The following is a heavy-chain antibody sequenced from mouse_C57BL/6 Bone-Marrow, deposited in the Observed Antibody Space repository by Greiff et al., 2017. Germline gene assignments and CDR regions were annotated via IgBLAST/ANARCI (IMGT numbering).Heavy chain of an antibody. J-gene: IGHJ4*01. V-gene: IGHV1-59*01. CDR2: IDPSDSYT. CDR3: AGGSSLDY. Sequence: VQLQQSGAELVRPGTSVKLSCKASGYTFTSYWMHWVKQRPGQGLEWIGVIDPSDSYTNYNQKFKGKATLTVDTSSSTAYMQLSSLTSEDSAVYYCAGGSSLDYWGRGASVTVAS. CDR1: GYTFTSYW. D-gene: IGHD3-1*01.